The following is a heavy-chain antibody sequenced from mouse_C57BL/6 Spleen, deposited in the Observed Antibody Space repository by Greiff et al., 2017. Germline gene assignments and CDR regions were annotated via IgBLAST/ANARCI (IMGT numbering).Heavy chain of an antibody. V-gene: IGHV1-55*01. D-gene: IGHD2-2*01. CDR1: GYTFTSYW. Sequence: QVQLQQPGAELVKPGASVKMSCKASGYTFTSYWLTWVKQRPGQGLEWIGDIYPGSGSTNYNEKFKSKATLTVDTSSSTAYMQLSSLTSEDSAVYYCARKDYGYDGWFAYWGQGTLVTVSA. J-gene: IGHJ3*01. CDR2: IYPGSGST. CDR3: ARKDYGYDGWFAY.